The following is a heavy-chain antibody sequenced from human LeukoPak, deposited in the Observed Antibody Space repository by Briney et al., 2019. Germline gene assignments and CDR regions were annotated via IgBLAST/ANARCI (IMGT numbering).Heavy chain of an antibody. CDR2: IHYSGST. CDR3: ARAVRMYYYQSSDSPDYFDY. CDR1: GGSISTYY. Sequence: SETLSLTCTVSGGSISTYYWSWIRQPPGKGLEWIGYIHYSGSTNYNPSLKSRVSISVDTSKNQFSLKLSSVTAADTAVYYSARAVRMYYYQSSDSPDYFDYWGQGTLVTVSS. V-gene: IGHV4-59*01. J-gene: IGHJ4*02. D-gene: IGHD3-22*01.